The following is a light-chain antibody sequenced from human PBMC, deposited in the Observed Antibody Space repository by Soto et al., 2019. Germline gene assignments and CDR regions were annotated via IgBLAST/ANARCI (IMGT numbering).Light chain of an antibody. V-gene: IGLV2-14*01. Sequence: QSALTQPASVSGSLGQSITISCTGTSSDVGGYNYVSWYQHHPAKAPKLMIYEVSNRPSGVSNRFSGSKSGNTASLTISGLQAEDEAGYYCSSYTSSGTVVFGGGTKLTVL. CDR2: EVS. CDR1: SSDVGGYNY. J-gene: IGLJ2*01. CDR3: SSYTSSGTVV.